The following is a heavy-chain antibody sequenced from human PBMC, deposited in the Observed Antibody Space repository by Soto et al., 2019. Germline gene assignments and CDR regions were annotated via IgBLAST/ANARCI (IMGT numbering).Heavy chain of an antibody. Sequence: GGSLRLSCAASGFTFSSYGMHWVRQAPGKGLEWVAVISYDGSNKYYADSVKGRFTISRDNSKNTLYLQMNSLRAEDTAVYYCAKWGEEVEATLIVVDYWGQGTLVTVSS. CDR3: AKWGEEVEATLIVVDY. J-gene: IGHJ4*02. V-gene: IGHV3-30*18. D-gene: IGHD3-22*01. CDR1: GFTFSSYG. CDR2: ISYDGSNK.